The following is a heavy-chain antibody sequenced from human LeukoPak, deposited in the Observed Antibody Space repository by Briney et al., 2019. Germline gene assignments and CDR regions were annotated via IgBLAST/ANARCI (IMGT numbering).Heavy chain of an antibody. CDR3: ARGIGAYCGGDCYPPYAFDI. V-gene: IGHV3-21*01. CDR2: ISSSSSYI. CDR1: GFTFSSYS. D-gene: IGHD2-21*02. J-gene: IGHJ3*02. Sequence: PGGSLRLSCAASGFTFSSYSMNWVRQAPGKGLEWVSSISSSSSYIYYADSVKGRFTISRDNAKNSLYLQMNSLRAEDTAVYYCARGIGAYCGGDCYPPYAFDIWGQGTMVTVSS.